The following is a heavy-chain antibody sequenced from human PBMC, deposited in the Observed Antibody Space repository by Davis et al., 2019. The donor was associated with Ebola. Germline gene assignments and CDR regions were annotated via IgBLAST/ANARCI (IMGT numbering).Heavy chain of an antibody. CDR2: ISWNSGSI. CDR3: AKGLTTGPFDY. J-gene: IGHJ4*02. D-gene: IGHD3-22*01. V-gene: IGHV3-9*01. CDR1: GFTFDDYA. Sequence: PGGSLRLSCAASGFTFDDYAMHWVRQAPGKGLEWVSGISWNSGSIGYADSVKGRFTISRDNAKNSLYLQMNSLRAEDTALYYCAKGLTTGPFDYWGQGTLVTVSS.